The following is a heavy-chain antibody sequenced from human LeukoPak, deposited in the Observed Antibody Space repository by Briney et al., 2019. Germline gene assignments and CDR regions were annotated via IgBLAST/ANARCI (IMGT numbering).Heavy chain of an antibody. CDR3: ARDEPLQWLAPFDY. D-gene: IGHD6-19*01. Sequence: GGSLRLSCAASGFTFSSYWMSWVRQAPGKGLEWVANIKQDGSEKYYVDSVKGRFTISRDNAKNSLYLQMTSLRAEDTAVYYCARDEPLQWLAPFDYWGQGTLVTVSS. J-gene: IGHJ4*02. CDR2: IKQDGSEK. CDR1: GFTFSSYW. V-gene: IGHV3-7*01.